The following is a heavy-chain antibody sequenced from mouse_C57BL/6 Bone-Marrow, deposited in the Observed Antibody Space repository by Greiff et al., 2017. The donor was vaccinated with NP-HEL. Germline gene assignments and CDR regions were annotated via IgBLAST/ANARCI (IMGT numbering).Heavy chain of an antibody. CDR1: GFTFSSYA. Sequence: EVQLQESGGGLVKPGGSLKLSCAASGFTFSSYAMSWVRQTPEKRLEWVATISDGGSYTYYPDNVKGRFTISRDNAKNNLYLQMSHLKSEDTAMYYCARDRGYYYGSASYWGQGTLVTVSA. CDR2: ISDGGSYT. D-gene: IGHD1-1*01. CDR3: ARDRGYYYGSASY. V-gene: IGHV5-4*01. J-gene: IGHJ3*01.